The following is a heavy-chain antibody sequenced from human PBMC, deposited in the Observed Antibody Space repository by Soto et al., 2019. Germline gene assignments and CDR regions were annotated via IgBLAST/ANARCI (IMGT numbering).Heavy chain of an antibody. D-gene: IGHD6-19*01. V-gene: IGHV1-18*01. CDR2: ISAYNGNT. CDR1: GYTFTSYG. J-gene: IGHJ5*02. Sequence: QVQLVQSGAEVKKPGASVKVSCKASGYTFTSYGISWVRQAPGQGLEWMGWISAYNGNTNYAQKLQGRVTMTTDTSTSTAYMELRSLRSDDKAEYYCARLVQGEVEEGGWYNWFDPWGQGTLVTVSS. CDR3: ARLVQGEVEEGGWYNWFDP.